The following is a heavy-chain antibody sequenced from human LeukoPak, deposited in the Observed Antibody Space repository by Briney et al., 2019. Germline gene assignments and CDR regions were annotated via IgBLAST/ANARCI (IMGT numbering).Heavy chain of an antibody. Sequence: ASVKVSCKASGYTFTTYGLSWVRQAPGQGLEWLGWISTYDDNIKYAQSLQGRLTLTIDTSTSTAYMELRSLTSDDTAVYYCARDSGSLMITFGGVIVGHYMDVWGKGTTVTVSS. CDR2: ISTYDDNI. V-gene: IGHV1-18*01. CDR3: ARDSGSLMITFGGVIVGHYMDV. CDR1: GYTFTTYG. J-gene: IGHJ6*03. D-gene: IGHD3-16*02.